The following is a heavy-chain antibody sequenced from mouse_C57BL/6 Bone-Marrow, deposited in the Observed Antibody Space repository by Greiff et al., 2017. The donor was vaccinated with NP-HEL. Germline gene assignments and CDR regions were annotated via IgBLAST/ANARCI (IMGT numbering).Heavy chain of an antibody. Sequence: QVQLKQPGAELVMPGASVKLSCKASGYTFTSYWMHWVKQRPGQGLEWIGEIDPSDSYTNYNQKFKGKSTLTVDKSSSTAYMQLSSLTSEDSAVYYCGAGLYFDYWGLGTTLTVSS. CDR1: GYTFTSYW. V-gene: IGHV1-69*01. J-gene: IGHJ2*01. CDR2: IDPSDSYT. D-gene: IGHD3-1*01. CDR3: GAGLYFDY.